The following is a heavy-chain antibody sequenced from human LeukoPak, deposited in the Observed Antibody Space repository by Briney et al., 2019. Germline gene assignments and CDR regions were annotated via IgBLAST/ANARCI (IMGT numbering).Heavy chain of an antibody. CDR2: IYYSGST. D-gene: IGHD1-1*01. Sequence: SETLSLTCTVSGGSISSSSYYWGWIRQPPGKGLEWIGSIYYSGSTYYNPSLKSRVTISVDTSKNQFSLKLASMTAADTAVYYCATWPIPQPRPSPHLSDPWGQGTLVIVSS. CDR3: ATWPIPQPRPSPHLSDP. V-gene: IGHV4-39*07. CDR1: GGSISSSSYY. J-gene: IGHJ5*02.